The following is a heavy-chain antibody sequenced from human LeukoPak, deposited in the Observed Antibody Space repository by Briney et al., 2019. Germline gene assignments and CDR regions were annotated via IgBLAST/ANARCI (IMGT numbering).Heavy chain of an antibody. CDR2: INHSGST. J-gene: IGHJ3*02. V-gene: IGHV4-34*01. Sequence: SETLSLTCAVYGGSLSVYYSSCIRQPPGKGLGCIGEINHSGSTNYNPSLKSRVTISVDTSKKQFSLKLSSVTAADTAVYYCARGRSVVTAKDAFDIWGQGTMVTVSS. D-gene: IGHD2-21*02. CDR3: ARGRSVVTAKDAFDI. CDR1: GGSLSVYY.